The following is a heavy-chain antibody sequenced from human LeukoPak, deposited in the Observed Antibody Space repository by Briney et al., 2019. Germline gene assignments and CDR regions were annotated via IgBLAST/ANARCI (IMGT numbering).Heavy chain of an antibody. CDR1: GGSVSSGSYY. CDR3: ARSDFWSGYYSDQAYYFDC. Sequence: LETLSLTCTVSGGSVSSGSYYWSWIRQPPGKGLEWIGYIYYSGSTSYNPSLKSRVTISVDTSKNQFSLKLSSVTAADTAVYYCARSDFWSGYYSDQAYYFDCWGQGTLVTVSS. J-gene: IGHJ4*02. D-gene: IGHD3-3*01. V-gene: IGHV4-61*01. CDR2: IYYSGST.